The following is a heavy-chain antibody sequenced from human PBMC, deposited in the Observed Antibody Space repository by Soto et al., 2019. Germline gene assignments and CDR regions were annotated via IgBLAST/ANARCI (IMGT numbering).Heavy chain of an antibody. D-gene: IGHD3-22*01. Sequence: QITLKESGPTLVKPTQTLTLTCTFSGFSLDTSGVGVGWIRQPPGKALEWLALIYWDDDKRYSPSLKSRLTITMEPSKNQVVPTMTNMDPVDTATYYCAHNRYYYDSSGYYYVPYFDYWGQGTLVTVSS. CDR2: IYWDDDK. CDR3: AHNRYYYDSSGYYYVPYFDY. V-gene: IGHV2-5*02. J-gene: IGHJ4*02. CDR1: GFSLDTSGVG.